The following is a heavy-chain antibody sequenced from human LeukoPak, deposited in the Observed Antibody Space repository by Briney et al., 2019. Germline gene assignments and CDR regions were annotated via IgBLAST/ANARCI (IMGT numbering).Heavy chain of an antibody. V-gene: IGHV1-2*02. J-gene: IGHJ3*02. CDR1: GYTFTDYY. CDR2: INPNSGGT. Sequence: ASVKVSCKASGYTFTDYYIHWVRQAPGQGLEGMGWINPNSGGTNYAQKFQGRVAMTRDTSISTAYMELSRLRSDDTAVYFCASGFMGYDRSGYYDDAFDIWGQGTMVTVSS. D-gene: IGHD3-22*01. CDR3: ASGFMGYDRSGYYDDAFDI.